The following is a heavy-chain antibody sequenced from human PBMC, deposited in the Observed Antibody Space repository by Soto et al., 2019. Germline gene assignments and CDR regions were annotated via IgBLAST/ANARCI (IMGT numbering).Heavy chain of an antibody. V-gene: IGHV3-23*01. D-gene: IGHD2-15*01. J-gene: IGHJ4*02. Sequence: EVQLLESGGGLVQPGGSLRLSCGVSGFTFSSYAMGWVRQAPGKGLEWVSGISGSGDTSYHADSVRGRFTISRDNSKSMVDLQRNSPNAEDTALYSCAKDCPPPAALYCSHGTCALNVWGRGTLVTVSS. CDR1: GFTFSSYA. CDR3: AKDCPPPAALYCSHGTCALNV. CDR2: ISGSGDTS.